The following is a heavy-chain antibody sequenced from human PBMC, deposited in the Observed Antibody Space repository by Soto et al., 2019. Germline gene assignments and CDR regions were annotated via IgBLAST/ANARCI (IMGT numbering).Heavy chain of an antibody. CDR2: ISSSSSYI. CDR1: GFTFSSYS. CDR3: ARDRYNWNPNWFDP. V-gene: IGHV3-21*01. Sequence: GGSLRLSCAASGFTFSSYSMNWVRQAPGKGLEWVSSISSSSSYIYYADSVKGRFTISRDNAKNSLYLQMNSLRAEDTAVYYCARDRYNWNPNWFDPWGQGTLVTVSS. J-gene: IGHJ5*02. D-gene: IGHD1-20*01.